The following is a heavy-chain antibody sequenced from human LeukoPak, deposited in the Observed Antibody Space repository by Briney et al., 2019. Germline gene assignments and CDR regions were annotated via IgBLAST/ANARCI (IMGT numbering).Heavy chain of an antibody. CDR2: INPSGGST. D-gene: IGHD6-19*01. Sequence: ASVKVTCKASGYTFTHYFIHWVRQAPGQGLEWMGIINPSGGSTTYSQKFQGRVTMTRDMSTSTVYMELSSLRSEDTAVYYCARGLQENLAWLTAFSAFDIWGQGTMVTVSS. J-gene: IGHJ3*02. V-gene: IGHV1-46*01. CDR3: ARGLQENLAWLTAFSAFDI. CDR1: GYTFTHYF.